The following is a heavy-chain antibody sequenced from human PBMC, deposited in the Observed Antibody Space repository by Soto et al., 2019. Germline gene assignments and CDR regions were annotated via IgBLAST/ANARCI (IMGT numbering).Heavy chain of an antibody. Sequence: ASVKVCWKASGGTCGSYASSWVRQAPGQGLEWMGGIIPIFGTANYAQKFQGRVTITADESTSTAYMELSSLRSEDTAVYYCATRIAARPNAFDYWGQGTLVTVSS. CDR1: GGTCGSYA. J-gene: IGHJ4*02. CDR2: IIPIFGTA. V-gene: IGHV1-69*13. CDR3: ATRIAARPNAFDY. D-gene: IGHD6-6*01.